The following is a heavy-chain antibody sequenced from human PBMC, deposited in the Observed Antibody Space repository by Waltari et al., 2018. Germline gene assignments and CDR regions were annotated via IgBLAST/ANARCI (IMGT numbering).Heavy chain of an antibody. CDR1: GFTVSSNY. V-gene: IGHV3-53*01. D-gene: IGHD6-19*01. CDR2: IYSGGST. CDR3: AKDAYSSGWYNANDY. Sequence: EVQLVESGGGLIQPGGSLSLSCAASGFTVSSNYMRWVRPAPGKGLEWVSVIYSGGSTYDADSVKGRFTISREKSKNKLYLQSNSMRAEDTAVYYLAKDAYSSGWYNANDYWGQGTLVTVSS. J-gene: IGHJ4*02.